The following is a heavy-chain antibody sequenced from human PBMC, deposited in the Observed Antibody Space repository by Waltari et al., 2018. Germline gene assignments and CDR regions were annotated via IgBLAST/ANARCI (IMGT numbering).Heavy chain of an antibody. D-gene: IGHD2-8*01. CDR1: GGSISSGTYW. V-gene: IGHV4-61*02. CDR2: VYTRGNT. J-gene: IGHJ5*02. CDR3: ARGRVEDANNFDP. Sequence: QVQLQESGPGLVTPSQTLSLTCTVSGGSISSGTYWWAWIRHPSGKGLDGVGRVYTRGNTDYSPSLTSRATISLDTSKNQFSLELRSVTAADTAVYYCARGRVEDANNFDPWGQGTLVIVSS.